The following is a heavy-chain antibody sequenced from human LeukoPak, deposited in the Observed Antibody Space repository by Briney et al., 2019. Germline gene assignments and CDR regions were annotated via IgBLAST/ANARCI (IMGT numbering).Heavy chain of an antibody. CDR2: ISSSGSNI. D-gene: IGHD6-19*01. CDR3: ARDDSPVVAVAGTRGEFDY. V-gene: IGHV3-48*04. Sequence: PGGSLRLSCAASGFTFSSYGMHWVRQAPGKGREWVSYISSSGSNIYYADSVKGRFTISRDNAKNSLYLQMNILRAEDTAVYYCARDDSPVVAVAGTRGEFDYWGQGTLVTVSS. CDR1: GFTFSSYG. J-gene: IGHJ4*02.